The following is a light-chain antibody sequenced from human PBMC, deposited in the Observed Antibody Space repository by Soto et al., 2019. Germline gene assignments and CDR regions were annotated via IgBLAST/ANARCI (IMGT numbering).Light chain of an antibody. J-gene: IGKJ5*01. V-gene: IGKV1-5*03. CDR1: QSISTW. CDR3: QQFHSFPIT. CDR2: KAS. Sequence: IQVTQSPSTLPASVGDRVTITCRANQSISTWLAWYQQKPGKAPQLLIEKASTLESGVPSRFSGSGSGTDFTLTINSLQPEDYATYYCQQFHSFPITFGQGTRLEIK.